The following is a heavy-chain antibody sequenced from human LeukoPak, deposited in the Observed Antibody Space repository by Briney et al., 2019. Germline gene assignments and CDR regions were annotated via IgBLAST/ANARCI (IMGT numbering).Heavy chain of an antibody. D-gene: IGHD2-21*02. Sequence: GASVTVSCKTSGYTFTAHYIHWVRQAPGQGLEWMGWINPNSGGTKYAQNFQGRVTMTRDTSINTAYMELTSLISDDTAMYYCATEVTKVAWFGPWGQGTLVAVSS. V-gene: IGHV1-2*02. CDR1: GYTFTAHY. J-gene: IGHJ5*02. CDR2: INPNSGGT. CDR3: ATEVTKVAWFGP.